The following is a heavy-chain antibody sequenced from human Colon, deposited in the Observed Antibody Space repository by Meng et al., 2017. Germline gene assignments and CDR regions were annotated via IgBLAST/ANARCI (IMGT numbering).Heavy chain of an antibody. D-gene: IGHD3-16*01. CDR1: GDSVTTTLSS. V-gene: IGHV4-30-2*06. Sequence: QLQLSASGSRLVKPSPTLSLTCAVSGDSVTTTLSSWSWIRQSPGKGLEWIGNIYDNGYTYYSPSLRSRVTISVDRSNNQFSLNLNSVTAADTAVYFCARGYRGSTYFAYWGQGILVTVSS. CDR3: ARGYRGSTYFAY. J-gene: IGHJ4*02. CDR2: IYDNGYT.